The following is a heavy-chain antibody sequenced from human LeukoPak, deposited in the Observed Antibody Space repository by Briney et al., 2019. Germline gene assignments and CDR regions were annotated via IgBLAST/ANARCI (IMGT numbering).Heavy chain of an antibody. Sequence: ASVKVSCKTSGYTFTGYYMHWVRQAPGQGLEWMGWINPNSDDTNYAQKSQGRVTMTRDTSINTAYMELSRLTSDDTAAYYCARGYDSSGYTAWGQGTLVTVSS. J-gene: IGHJ5*02. V-gene: IGHV1-2*02. CDR2: INPNSDDT. CDR1: GYTFTGYY. CDR3: ARGYDSSGYTA. D-gene: IGHD3-22*01.